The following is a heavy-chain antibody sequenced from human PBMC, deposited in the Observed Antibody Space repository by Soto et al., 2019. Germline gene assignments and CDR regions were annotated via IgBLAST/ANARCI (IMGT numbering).Heavy chain of an antibody. D-gene: IGHD2-2*01. CDR1: GYRIADYT. Sequence: ASVKVSCKASGYRIADYTIHWVRQAPGHGLEWMGWIAAGNGNTRFSQKFQGRLTITWDTPANIAYMELSSLRSEDTSLYYCARDCSSTSCYLPYYYYCGMDVWGQGTTVTVSS. CDR2: IAAGNGNT. CDR3: ARDCSSTSCYLPYYYYCGMDV. V-gene: IGHV1-3*01. J-gene: IGHJ6*02.